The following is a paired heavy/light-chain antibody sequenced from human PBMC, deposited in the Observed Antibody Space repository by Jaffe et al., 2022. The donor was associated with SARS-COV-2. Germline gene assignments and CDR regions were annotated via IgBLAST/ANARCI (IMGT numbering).Heavy chain of an antibody. Sequence: QLPLQESGPGLVKPSETLSLTCIVSAGSINSSPYYWGWIRQPPGKGPEWIGSFYYGGPTYYNPSLKSRVTISVDTSNNQFSLKLSSVTAADTAVYYCVKWPYSYGSVSYYLSWGQGTLVTVSS. CDR2: FYYGGPT. CDR1: AGSINSSPYY. J-gene: IGHJ4*02. D-gene: IGHD3-10*01. V-gene: IGHV4-39*01. CDR3: VKWPYSYGSVSYYLS.
Light chain of an antibody. J-gene: IGLJ3*02. CDR3: TSYAGSGTWV. CDR1: SSDIHTYNR. CDR2: EVT. V-gene: IGLV2-18*02. Sequence: QSALTQPPSVSGSPGQSVTISCTGTSSDIHTYNRVSWYQQPPGTAPKLIIYEVTDRPSGVPDRFSASKSGNTASLTISGLQAEDEADYYCTSYAGSGTWVFGGGTKLTVL.